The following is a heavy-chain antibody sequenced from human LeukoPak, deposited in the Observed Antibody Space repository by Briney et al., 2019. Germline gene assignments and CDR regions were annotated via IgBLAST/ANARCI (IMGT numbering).Heavy chain of an antibody. V-gene: IGHV1-8*01. CDR1: GYTFTSYD. D-gene: IGHD3-9*01. CDR2: MNPNSGNT. J-gene: IGHJ6*02. Sequence: GASVKVSCKASGYTFTSYDINWVRQATGQGLEWMGWMNPNSGNTGYAQKFQGRVTMTRNTSISTAYMELSSLRSEDTAVYYCARGLWPARTHYDILTGYYNYYYYGMDVWGQGTTVTVSS. CDR3: ARGLWPARTHYDILTGYYNYYYYGMDV.